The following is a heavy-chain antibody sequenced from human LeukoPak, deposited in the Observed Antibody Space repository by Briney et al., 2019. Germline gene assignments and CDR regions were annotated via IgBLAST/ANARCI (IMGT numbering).Heavy chain of an antibody. CDR2: INHSGST. V-gene: IGHV4-34*01. D-gene: IGHD1-7*01. CDR3: ARGRSTGTDYYYYYGMDV. Sequence: SETLSLTCTVSGGSINTYYWTWIRQPPGKGLEWIGEINHSGSTNYNPSLKSRVTISVDTSKNQFSLKLSSVTAADTAVYYCARGRSTGTDYYYYYGMDVWGQGTTVTVSS. J-gene: IGHJ6*02. CDR1: GGSINTYY.